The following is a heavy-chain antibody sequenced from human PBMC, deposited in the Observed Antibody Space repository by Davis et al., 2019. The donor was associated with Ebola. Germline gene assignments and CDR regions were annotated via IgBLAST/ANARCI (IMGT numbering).Heavy chain of an antibody. J-gene: IGHJ4*02. CDR3: ARGGVPYYYDSSGYYYGEVLYYFDY. D-gene: IGHD3-22*01. CDR2: IYYSGST. V-gene: IGHV4-59*01. CDR1: GGSISSYY. Sequence: SETLSFTCTVSGGSISSYYWSWIRQPPGKGLEWIGYIYYSGSTNYNPSLKSRVTISVDTSKNQFSLKLSSVTAADTAVYYCARGGVPYYYDSSGYYYGEVLYYFDYWGQGTLVTVSS.